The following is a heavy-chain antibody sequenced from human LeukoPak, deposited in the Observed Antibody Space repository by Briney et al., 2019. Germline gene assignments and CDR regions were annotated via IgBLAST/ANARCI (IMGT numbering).Heavy chain of an antibody. Sequence: GGSLRLSCAASGFVFSSYAMSWVRQAPGKGLEWVSAICGSGGGTYYGDSVKGRLTISRDNSKNTLYLQMNSLRAEDTAVYYCARDPNGDYVGTFDMWGQGTMVTVSS. CDR2: ICGSGGGT. D-gene: IGHD4-23*01. V-gene: IGHV3-23*01. J-gene: IGHJ3*02. CDR1: GFVFSSYA. CDR3: ARDPNGDYVGTFDM.